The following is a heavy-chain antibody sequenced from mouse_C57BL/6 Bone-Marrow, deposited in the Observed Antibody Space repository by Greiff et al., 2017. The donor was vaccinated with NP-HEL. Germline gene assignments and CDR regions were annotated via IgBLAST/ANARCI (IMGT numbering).Heavy chain of an antibody. J-gene: IGHJ2*01. CDR1: GYTFTSYW. Sequence: QVQLQQPGAELVKPGASVKLSCKASGYTFTSYWMQWVKQRPGQGLEWIGEIDPSDSYTNYNQKFKGKATLTVDTSSSTAYMQLSSLTSEDSAVYYCARKGWFAYWGQGTTLTVSS. CDR3: ARKGWFAY. V-gene: IGHV1-50*01. D-gene: IGHD3-3*01. CDR2: IDPSDSYT.